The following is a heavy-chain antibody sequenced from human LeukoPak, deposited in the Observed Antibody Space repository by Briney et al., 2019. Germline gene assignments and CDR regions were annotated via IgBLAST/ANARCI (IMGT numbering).Heavy chain of an antibody. D-gene: IGHD3-3*01. CDR2: ISGSGGST. CDR1: GFTFSSYA. J-gene: IGHJ4*02. V-gene: IGHV3-23*01. Sequence: GGSLRLSCAASGFTFSSYAMSWVRQAPGKGLEWVSAISGSGGSTYYADSVKGRFTISRDNSKNTLYLQMNSLRAEDTAVYYCAKGVRFLEWLSYFDYRGQGTLVTVSS. CDR3: AKGVRFLEWLSYFDY.